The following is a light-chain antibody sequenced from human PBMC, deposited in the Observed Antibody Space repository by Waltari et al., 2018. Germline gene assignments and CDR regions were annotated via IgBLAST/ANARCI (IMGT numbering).Light chain of an antibody. CDR3: AAWDDSLKGVV. Sequence: QSVLTQPPSASGTPGQRVTISCSGSISNIGSNSVNWYHQVPGTAPKLFIDSNNRRPSGVPDRFSGSKSGSAASLAISGLQSEDEADYYCAAWDDSLKGVVFGGGTKLTVL. CDR1: ISNIGSNS. CDR2: SNN. J-gene: IGLJ2*01. V-gene: IGLV1-44*01.